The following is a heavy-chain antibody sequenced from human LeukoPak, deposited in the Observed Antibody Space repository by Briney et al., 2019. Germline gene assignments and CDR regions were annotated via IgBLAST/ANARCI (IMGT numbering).Heavy chain of an antibody. V-gene: IGHV4-39*01. D-gene: IGHD1-20*01. Sequence: SETLSLTCTVSGVSISSSSYYWGWIRQPPGKGLEWFGSIYYSGSTYHNPSLKSRVTISVDPSKNQFSLKLTSVTAADTAVYFCARLRYNWNDADYWGQGTLVTVSS. CDR2: IYYSGST. CDR1: GVSISSSSYY. J-gene: IGHJ4*02. CDR3: ARLRYNWNDADY.